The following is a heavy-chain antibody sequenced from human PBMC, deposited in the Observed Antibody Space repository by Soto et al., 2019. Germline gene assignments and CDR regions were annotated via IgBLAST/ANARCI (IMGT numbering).Heavy chain of an antibody. V-gene: IGHV3-21*02. Sequence: EVQLVESGGGLVDPGGSLRLSCAASGFTFSSYAMDWVRQVPGKGLDWVSSISTSSTYIPYADSVKGRFTISRDNAKNSLYLQMNSLRADDTAVYYCARGAVKFPVTKDLDYWGQGTLVSVSS. D-gene: IGHD4-17*01. CDR3: ARGAVKFPVTKDLDY. CDR1: GFTFSSYA. CDR2: ISTSSTYI. J-gene: IGHJ4*02.